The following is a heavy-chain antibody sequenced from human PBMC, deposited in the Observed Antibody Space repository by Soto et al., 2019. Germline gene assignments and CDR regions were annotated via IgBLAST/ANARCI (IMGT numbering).Heavy chain of an antibody. CDR1: GGSFSDYY. CDR2: VSHSGST. J-gene: IGHJ4*02. V-gene: IGHV4-34*02. Sequence: QVQLQQWGAGLLKPSDTLSLTCAVYGGSFSDYYWSWIRQTPEKGLEWIGEVSHSGSTTYNPSHKNRVTIAIDTSKNQFSLMLNSVTAADTAMYFCAREEPASRHHDYWGQGNLVTVSS. D-gene: IGHD1-26*01. CDR3: AREEPASRHHDY.